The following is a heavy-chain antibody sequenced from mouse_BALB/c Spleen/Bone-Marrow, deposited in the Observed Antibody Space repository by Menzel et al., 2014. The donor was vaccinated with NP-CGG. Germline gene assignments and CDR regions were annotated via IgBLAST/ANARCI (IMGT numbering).Heavy chain of an antibody. Sequence: EVQLQQSGPSLVKPSQTLSLTCSVTGDSITSGYWNWIRKFPGNKLEYMGYISYSGSTYYNPSLKSRISITRDTSKNXYYLQLNSVSTEGTATYYCARYYCGSSYWYFDVWGGGTTVTVSS. CDR1: GDSITSGY. CDR3: ARYYCGSSYWYFDV. CDR2: ISYSGST. J-gene: IGHJ1*01. V-gene: IGHV3-8*02. D-gene: IGHD1-1*01.